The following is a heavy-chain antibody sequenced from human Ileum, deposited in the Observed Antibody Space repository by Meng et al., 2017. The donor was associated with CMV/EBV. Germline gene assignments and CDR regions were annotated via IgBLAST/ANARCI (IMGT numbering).Heavy chain of an antibody. CDR3: DKTQLNTVGCTMDY. D-gene: IGHD5-12*01. Sequence: PPLKEPGPGLVKASDALSLTCTVSGGSISSSTYYWGWIRQPPGSGLEWIGSIFYRGTTYYNPSLKSRVTISVDTSNILFAEEVRRVADTYPAVEYVDKTQLNTVGCTMDYWGQGTLVTVSS. CDR1: GGSISSSTYY. J-gene: IGHJ4*02. CDR2: IFYRGTT. V-gene: IGHV4-39*01.